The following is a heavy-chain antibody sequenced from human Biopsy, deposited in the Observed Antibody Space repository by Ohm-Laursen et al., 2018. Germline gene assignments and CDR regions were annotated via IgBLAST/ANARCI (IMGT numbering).Heavy chain of an antibody. V-gene: IGHV1-69*01. CDR2: IIGIFRTA. CDR3: ARGGGYNWNNGWFDS. Sequence: SSVKVSCKASGGTFSSSVITWVRQAPGQGLEWMGGIIGIFRTAHYAQKFQGRVTITADEFMSTAYMELSSLRSEDTAVYYCARGGGYNWNNGWFDSWGQGTLVTVSS. CDR1: GGTFSSSV. D-gene: IGHD1/OR15-1a*01. J-gene: IGHJ5*01.